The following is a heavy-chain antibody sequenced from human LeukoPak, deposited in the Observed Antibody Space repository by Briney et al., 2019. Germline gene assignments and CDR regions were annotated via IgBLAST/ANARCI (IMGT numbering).Heavy chain of an antibody. CDR2: INHRGST. CDR1: GGSFSGYC. V-gene: IGHV4-34*01. D-gene: IGHD3-10*01. CDR3: ARAGDYYYYYMDV. Sequence: PSETLSLTCAVYGGSFSGYCWSWIRQPPGKGLEWIGEINHRGSTNYNPSLQSRVTISVDTSKNQFSLKLSSVTAADTAVYYCARAGDYYYYYMDVWGKGTTVTVSS. J-gene: IGHJ6*03.